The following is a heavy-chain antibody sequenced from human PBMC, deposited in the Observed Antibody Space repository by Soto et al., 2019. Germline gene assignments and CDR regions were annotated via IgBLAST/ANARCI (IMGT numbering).Heavy chain of an antibody. J-gene: IGHJ6*02. D-gene: IGHD3-10*01. CDR2: ISYDGSNK. V-gene: IGHV3-30*18. Sequence: QVQLVESGGGVVQPGRSLRLSCAASGFTFSSYGMHWVRQAPGKGLEWVAVISYDGSNKYYADSVKGRFTSSRDNSKNTLNPQMNSLREEDTAVYYCAKEGGYYGSGSYSVGENYYGMDVWGQGTTVTVSS. CDR1: GFTFSSYG. CDR3: AKEGGYYGSGSYSVGENYYGMDV.